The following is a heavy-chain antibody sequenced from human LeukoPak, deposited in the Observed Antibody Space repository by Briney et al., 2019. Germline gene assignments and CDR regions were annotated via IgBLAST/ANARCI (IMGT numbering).Heavy chain of an antibody. V-gene: IGHV3-74*01. CDR2: INTAGSST. J-gene: IGHJ3*02. D-gene: IGHD2-15*01. Sequence: GGSLRLSCAASGFTFSTYWMHWVRQAPGKGLVWVSRINTAGSSTYYADSVKGRFTISRDSAKNTLYLQMNSLRAEDTAVYYCARESYCSGGSCYSGRAFDIWGQGTMVTVSS. CDR1: GFTFSTYW. CDR3: ARESYCSGGSCYSGRAFDI.